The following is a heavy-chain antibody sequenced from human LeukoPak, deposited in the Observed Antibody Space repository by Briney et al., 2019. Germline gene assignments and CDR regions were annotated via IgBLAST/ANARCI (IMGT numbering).Heavy chain of an antibody. CDR1: GFPFSTYG. J-gene: IGHJ4*02. V-gene: IGHV3-23*01. D-gene: IGHD4-17*01. CDR2: ITGSGDFA. Sequence: GGSLRLSCAASGFPFSTYGISWVRQAPGKGLEWVSAITGSGDFAKYADSVRGRFTISRGNSKNTEYLQMNSLTVEDTALYYCTKRITATAPFDSWGQGALVIVSS. CDR3: TKRITATAPFDS.